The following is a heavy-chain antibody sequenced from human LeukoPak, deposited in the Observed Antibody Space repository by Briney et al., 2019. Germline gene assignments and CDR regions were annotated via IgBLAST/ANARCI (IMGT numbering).Heavy chain of an antibody. CDR3: AAVATTDPHAFDI. J-gene: IGHJ3*02. V-gene: IGHV3-30*03. CDR2: ISYDGSNK. D-gene: IGHD5-12*01. CDR1: GFTFSSYG. Sequence: GGSLRLSCAASGFTFSSYGMHWVRQAPGKGLEWVAVISYDGSNKYYADSVKGRFTISRENAKNSLYLQMNSLRAGDTAVYYCAAVATTDPHAFDIWGQGTMVTVSS.